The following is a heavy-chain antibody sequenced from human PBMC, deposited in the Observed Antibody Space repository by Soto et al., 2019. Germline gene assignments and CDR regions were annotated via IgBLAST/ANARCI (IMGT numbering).Heavy chain of an antibody. CDR2: IYYSGST. CDR1: GGSISSYY. D-gene: IGHD2-21*02. CDR3: ARRGEGDHCDGMYV. J-gene: IGHJ6*02. Sequence: PSETLSLTCTVSGGSISSYYWSWIRQPPGKGLEWIGYIYYSGSTNYNPSLKSRVTISVDTSKNQFSLKLSSVTAADTAVYYFARRGEGDHCDGMYVSSQGTTGTVSS. V-gene: IGHV4-59*08.